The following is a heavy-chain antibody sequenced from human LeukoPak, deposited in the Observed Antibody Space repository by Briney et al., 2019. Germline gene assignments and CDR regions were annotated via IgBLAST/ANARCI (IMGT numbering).Heavy chain of an antibody. J-gene: IGHJ5*02. Sequence: SETLSLTCTVSGGSISSGNYYWSWIRQHPGKGLEWIGYIHHSGSTYYNPSLKSRVIISVDTSKNQFSLKLNSVTAADAAVYYCATYGSGSYRFDPWGQGTLVTVSS. V-gene: IGHV4-31*03. D-gene: IGHD3-10*01. CDR1: GGSISSGNYY. CDR2: IHHSGST. CDR3: ATYGSGSYRFDP.